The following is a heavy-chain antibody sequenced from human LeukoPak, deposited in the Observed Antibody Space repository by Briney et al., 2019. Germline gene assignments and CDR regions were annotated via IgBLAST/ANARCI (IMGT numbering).Heavy chain of an antibody. D-gene: IGHD6-19*01. CDR1: GVSFSGYY. V-gene: IGHV4-34*01. CDR2: INHSGST. CDR3: ARVGPWSSGMNY. Sequence: SETLSLTCAVYGVSFSGYYWSWIRQPPGKGLEWIGEINHSGSTNYNPSLKSRVTISVDTSKNQFSLKLSSVTAADTAVYYCARVGPWSSGMNYWGQGTLVTVSS. J-gene: IGHJ4*02.